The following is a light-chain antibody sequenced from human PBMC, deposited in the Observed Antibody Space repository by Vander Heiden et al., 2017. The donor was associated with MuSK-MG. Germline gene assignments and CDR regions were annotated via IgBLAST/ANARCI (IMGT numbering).Light chain of an antibody. J-gene: IGLJ2*01. Sequence: QSALTQPRSVSGSPGQSVTISCTGTSSDVGGYNYVSWYQQHPGKAPKLMIYDVSKRPSGVPDRFSGSKSGNTASLTTTGLQAEDEADYYCCSDAGSYNLVVFGGGTKLTVL. V-gene: IGLV2-11*01. CDR1: SSDVGGYNY. CDR2: DVS. CDR3: CSDAGSYNLVV.